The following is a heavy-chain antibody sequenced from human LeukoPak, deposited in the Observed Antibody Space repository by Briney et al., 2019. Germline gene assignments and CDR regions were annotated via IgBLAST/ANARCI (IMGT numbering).Heavy chain of an antibody. D-gene: IGHD1-26*01. CDR3: ARQVYSGTHYFDY. Sequence: SETLSLTCTVSGGSISSRSCCWGWIRQPPGKGLEWIGTIYYSGSTYYNPSLKSRVTISVDTSKNQFSLRLSSVTAADTAVYYCARQVYSGTHYFDYWGQGTLATVSS. J-gene: IGHJ4*02. CDR1: GGSISSRSCC. V-gene: IGHV4-39*01. CDR2: IYYSGST.